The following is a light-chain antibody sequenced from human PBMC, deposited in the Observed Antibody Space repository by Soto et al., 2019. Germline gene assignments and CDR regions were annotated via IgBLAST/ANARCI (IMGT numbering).Light chain of an antibody. CDR3: TLWAGSPRYA. J-gene: IGLJ1*01. V-gene: IGLV2-8*01. CDR2: GVS. CDR1: SSDVGAYNY. Sequence: QSVLPQPPSASVSPGQSVTISCTGTSSDVGAYNYVSWYQQHPGKAPKLMIYGVSERPSGVPDRFSGSKSGNTASLTVSGLQVEEEAIYYSTLWAGSPRYASGPGTK.